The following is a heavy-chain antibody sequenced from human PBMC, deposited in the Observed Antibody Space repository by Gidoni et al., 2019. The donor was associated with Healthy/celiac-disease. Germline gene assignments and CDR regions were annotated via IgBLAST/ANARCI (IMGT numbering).Heavy chain of an antibody. CDR2: IDPSDSYT. Sequence: EVQLVQSGAEVKKPGESLRISCTGSGYSFTSYWISWVRQMPGKGLEWMGRIDPSDSYTNSSPSFQVHVTISADKSISTAYLQWSSLKASDTAMYYCARDPADSYGSDYWGQGTLVTVSS. CDR1: GYSFTSYW. V-gene: IGHV5-10-1*03. J-gene: IGHJ4*02. CDR3: ARDPADSYGSDY. D-gene: IGHD5-18*01.